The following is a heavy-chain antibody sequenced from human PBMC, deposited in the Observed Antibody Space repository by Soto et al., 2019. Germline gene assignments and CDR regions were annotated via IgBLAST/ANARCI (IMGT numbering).Heavy chain of an antibody. Sequence: PSETLSLTCTVSGGSISSYYRSWIRQPPGKGLEWIGYIYYSGSTNYNPSLKSRVTISVDTSKNQFSLKLSSVTAADTAVYYCARAWGRVFDYWGQGTLVTVSS. CDR1: GGSISSYY. J-gene: IGHJ4*02. V-gene: IGHV4-59*01. D-gene: IGHD2-15*01. CDR2: IYYSGST. CDR3: ARAWGRVFDY.